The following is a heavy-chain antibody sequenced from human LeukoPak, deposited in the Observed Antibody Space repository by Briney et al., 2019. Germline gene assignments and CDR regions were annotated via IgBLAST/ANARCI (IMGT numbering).Heavy chain of an antibody. V-gene: IGHV3-48*02. CDR2: ISSSDNTI. Sequence: GGSLRLSCAASGVAFSDYSMNWVRQAPGKGLEWVSYISSSDNTIHYADSVKGRFTISRDNAKNSLYLEMNSLRDEDTAVYYCARVHRGYSYGRLDYWGQGTLVTVSS. J-gene: IGHJ4*02. CDR3: ARVHRGYSYGRLDY. CDR1: GVAFSDYS. D-gene: IGHD5-18*01.